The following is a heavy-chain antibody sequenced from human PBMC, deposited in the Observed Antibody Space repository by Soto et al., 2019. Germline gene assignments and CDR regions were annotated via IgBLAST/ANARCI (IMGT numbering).Heavy chain of an antibody. CDR2: ISSGSTI. Sequence: QVQLVESGGGLVKPGGSLRLSCAASGFTFSDYYMSWIRQAPGKGLEWVSYISSGSTIYYADSVKGRFTISRDNAKNSLYLQMNSLRAEDTAVYYCASDSRLLLPFAFDIWGQGTMVTVSS. J-gene: IGHJ3*02. V-gene: IGHV3-11*01. D-gene: IGHD2-15*01. CDR1: GFTFSDYY. CDR3: ASDSRLLLPFAFDI.